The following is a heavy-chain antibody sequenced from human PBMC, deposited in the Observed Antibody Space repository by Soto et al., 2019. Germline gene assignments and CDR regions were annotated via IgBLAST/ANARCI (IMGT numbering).Heavy chain of an antibody. CDR3: ARERSHGGKIFGY. CDR1: GFTFSSYG. V-gene: IGHV3-33*01. D-gene: IGHD2-15*01. CDR2: IWYDGSNK. J-gene: IGHJ4*02. Sequence: QVQLVESGGGVVQPGRSLRLSCAASGFTFSSYGMHWVRQAPGKGLEWVAVIWYDGSNKYYADSVKGRFTISRDNSKNPLYLQMNSLRAEDTAVYYCARERSHGGKIFGYWGQGTLVTVSS.